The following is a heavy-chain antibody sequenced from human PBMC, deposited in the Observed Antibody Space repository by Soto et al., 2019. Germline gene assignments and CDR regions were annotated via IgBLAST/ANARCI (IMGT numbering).Heavy chain of an antibody. CDR2: MQPSTGRT. Sequence: QVQLVQSGAEVREPGASVKVSCKASGYSFTSLDINWVRQNAGQGLEWMGWMQPSTGRTGYAQKFQGRVTMTSDTSIYTAYMELTTLPSDDPAFYYCARGVSAGVDYWGQGTLVTVSS. D-gene: IGHD1-26*01. CDR3: ARGVSAGVDY. V-gene: IGHV1-8*01. J-gene: IGHJ4*02. CDR1: GYSFTSLD.